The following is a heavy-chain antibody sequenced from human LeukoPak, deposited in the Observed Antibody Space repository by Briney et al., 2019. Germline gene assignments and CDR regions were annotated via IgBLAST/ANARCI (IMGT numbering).Heavy chain of an antibody. CDR2: IYYSGNT. V-gene: IGHV4-39*02. CDR3: ARDAELGYFFDS. D-gene: IGHD7-27*01. CDR1: GDSINTKTDF. J-gene: IGHJ4*02. Sequence: SETLSLTCTVSGDSINTKTDFWGWIRQPPGKGLEWIGTIYYSGNTYHNSATPSLKSRVTISVDTSRNLCSLNLTSGSAVGTPLYFCARDAELGYFFDSWGQGSLVTVSS.